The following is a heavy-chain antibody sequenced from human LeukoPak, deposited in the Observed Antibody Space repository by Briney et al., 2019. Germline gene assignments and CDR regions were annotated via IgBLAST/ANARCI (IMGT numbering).Heavy chain of an antibody. D-gene: IGHD2-21*02. CDR1: GFTFSNYW. CDR2: IKSDGSST. J-gene: IGHJ6*02. CDR3: SRDSLSSCGGDCYSGLDV. V-gene: IGHV3-74*01. Sequence: GGSLRLSCAASGFTFSNYWMHWVRQAAGEALVWVSRIKSDGSSTTYAHSVKGPFKISRDNAKNKLYFKMNSLRAEDTAVYYCSRDSLSSCGGDCYSGLDVWGEESTVTVSS.